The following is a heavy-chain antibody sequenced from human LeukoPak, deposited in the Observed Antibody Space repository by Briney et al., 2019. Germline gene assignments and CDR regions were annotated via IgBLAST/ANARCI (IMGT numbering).Heavy chain of an antibody. CDR2: MSYDGSNK. CDR1: GXTFSNYD. D-gene: IGHD3-16*02. CDR3: ARDIESGYFDY. V-gene: IGHV3-33*01. J-gene: IGHJ4*02. Sequence: PGGSLRLSCSASGXTFSNYDRHWVRQAPGKGLEWVAVMSYDGSNKDCADSVKGRFTISRDNSKNTLYLQMNSLRVEDTAVYYCARDIESGYFDYWGQGTLVTVSS.